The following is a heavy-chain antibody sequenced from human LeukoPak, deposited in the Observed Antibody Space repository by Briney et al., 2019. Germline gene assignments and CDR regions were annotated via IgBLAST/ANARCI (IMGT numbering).Heavy chain of an antibody. CDR3: ARVCSGGSCKGLCDY. D-gene: IGHD2-15*01. CDR2: ISAYNGNT. J-gene: IGHJ4*02. CDR1: GYTFTSYG. V-gene: IGHV1-18*01. Sequence: ASVKVSCKASGYTFTSYGIIWVRQAPGQGLEWMGWISAYNGNTNYAQKLQGRVTMTTDTSTSTAYMELRSLRSDDTAVYYCARVCSGGSCKGLCDYWGQGTLVTVSS.